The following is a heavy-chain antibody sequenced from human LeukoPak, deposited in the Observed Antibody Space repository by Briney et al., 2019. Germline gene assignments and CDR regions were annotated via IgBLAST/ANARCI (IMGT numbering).Heavy chain of an antibody. V-gene: IGHV1-2*02. J-gene: IGHJ6*03. Sequence: ASVKVSCKASGYTFTGYYMHWVRQAPGQGLEWMGWINPNSGGTNYAQKFQGRVTMTRDTSISTAYMELSRLRSDDTAVYYCARALYDFWSGSYYYMDVWGKGTTVTVSS. CDR1: GYTFTGYY. CDR2: INPNSGGT. CDR3: ARALYDFWSGSYYYMDV. D-gene: IGHD3-3*01.